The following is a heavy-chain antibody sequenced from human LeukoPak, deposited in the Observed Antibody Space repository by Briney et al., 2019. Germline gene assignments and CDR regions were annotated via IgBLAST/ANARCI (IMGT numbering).Heavy chain of an antibody. J-gene: IGHJ4*02. CDR1: GLTFSSSW. V-gene: IGHV3-7*01. CDR2: ISPDGNKK. CDR3: ARDLAYSRLDY. D-gene: IGHD5-18*01. Sequence: GGSLRLSCAVSGLTFSSSWMDWVRQAPGKGLEWVASISPDGNKKYSADSVKGRFTISRDNAENSLYLQMNSLRVEDAAFYYCARDLAYSRLDYWGQGMLVTVSS.